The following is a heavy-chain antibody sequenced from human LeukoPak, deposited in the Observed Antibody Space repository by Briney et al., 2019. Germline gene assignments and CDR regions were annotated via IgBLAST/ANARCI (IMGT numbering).Heavy chain of an antibody. V-gene: IGHV3-23*01. CDR1: GFTFSSYG. J-gene: IGHJ4*02. Sequence: PGGSLRLSCTASGFTFSSYGMHWVRQAPGKGLEWVSAISGSGGGTYYADSVKGRFTISRDNSKNTLYLQMNSLRAEDTAVYYCAKDQTRNYYGSGSYDYWGQGTLVTVSS. CDR3: AKDQTRNYYGSGSYDY. CDR2: ISGSGGGT. D-gene: IGHD3-10*01.